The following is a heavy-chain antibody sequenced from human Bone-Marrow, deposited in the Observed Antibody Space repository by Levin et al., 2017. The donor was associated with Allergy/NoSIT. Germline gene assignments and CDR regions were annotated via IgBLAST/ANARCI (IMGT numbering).Heavy chain of an antibody. CDR3: AREENYYDSTGQFRVAAY. CDR2: VDHSGTP. D-gene: IGHD3-22*01. Sequence: SCAVYGGASSGYQWSWIRHFPGKGLEWIGEVDHSGTPKYNPSLRRRVSISVDTSESHLSLTLGSVTDADTAIYYCAREENYYDSTGQFRVAAYWGQGTLVTVSS. J-gene: IGHJ1*01. CDR1: GGASSGYQ. V-gene: IGHV4-34*01.